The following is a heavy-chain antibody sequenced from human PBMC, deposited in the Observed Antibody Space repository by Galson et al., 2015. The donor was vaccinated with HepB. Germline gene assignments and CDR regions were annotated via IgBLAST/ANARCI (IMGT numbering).Heavy chain of an antibody. Sequence: SVKVSCKASGYTFINHFMHWVRQAPGQGLEWMGIINPSGGTTDYAQKFQGRITMTRDTSTSTVYMELSGLTSEDTAVYYCARATRTTVPTRGFFDSWGQGTRVTVSS. D-gene: IGHD4-17*01. CDR1: GYTFINHF. J-gene: IGHJ4*02. CDR2: INPSGGTT. V-gene: IGHV1-46*01. CDR3: ARATRTTVPTRGFFDS.